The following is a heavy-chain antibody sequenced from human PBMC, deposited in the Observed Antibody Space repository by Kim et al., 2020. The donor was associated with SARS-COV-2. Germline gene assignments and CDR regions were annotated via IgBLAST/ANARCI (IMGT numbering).Heavy chain of an antibody. V-gene: IGHV3-74*01. Sequence: STGHAHSVKGRFTISRDNAKNPLYLQMNSLRLEDTAVYYCARGYGSGTHYWGQGTLVTVST. CDR2: ST. D-gene: IGHD3-10*01. J-gene: IGHJ4*02. CDR3: ARGYGSGTHY.